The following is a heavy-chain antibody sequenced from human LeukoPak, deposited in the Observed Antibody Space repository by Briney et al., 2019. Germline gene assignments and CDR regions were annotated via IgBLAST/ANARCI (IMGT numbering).Heavy chain of an antibody. CDR2: IYYSGST. J-gene: IGHJ3*02. V-gene: IGHV4-39*07. Sequence: TSETLSLTCTVSGGSISSSSYYWGWIRQPPGKGLEWIGSIYYSGSTYYNPSLKSRVTISVDRSKNQFSLKLSSVTAADTAVYYCASHSGSYYESSFDIWGQGTMVTVSS. D-gene: IGHD1-26*01. CDR3: ASHSGSYYESSFDI. CDR1: GGSISSSSYY.